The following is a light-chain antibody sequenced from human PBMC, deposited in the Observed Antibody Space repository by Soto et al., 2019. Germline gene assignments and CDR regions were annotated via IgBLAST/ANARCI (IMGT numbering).Light chain of an antibody. J-gene: IGKJ1*01. CDR2: WAS. CDR3: QHYYSSWT. V-gene: IGKV4-1*01. Sequence: DIVMTQSPDSLAVSLGERATINCKSSQNNKNYLAWYQQKAGQPPKLIIDWASTRASGVPDRFSGSGSGTDFTLTISSLQAEDVAVYYCQHYYSSWTFGQGTTVDIK. CDR1: QNNKNY.